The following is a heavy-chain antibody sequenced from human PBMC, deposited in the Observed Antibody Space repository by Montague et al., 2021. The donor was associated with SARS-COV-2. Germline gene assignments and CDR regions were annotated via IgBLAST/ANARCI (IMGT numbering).Heavy chain of an antibody. Sequence: SESLSLTYAVSGGSISSSNWWSWVRQPPGKGLEWIGEIYHSGSTNYNPSLKSRVTISVDKSKNQFSLKLSSVTAADTAVYYCAREGLVVRGWFDPWGQGTLVTVSS. CDR2: IYHSGST. CDR1: GGSISSSNW. CDR3: AREGLVVRGWFDP. J-gene: IGHJ5*02. V-gene: IGHV4-4*02. D-gene: IGHD2-15*01.